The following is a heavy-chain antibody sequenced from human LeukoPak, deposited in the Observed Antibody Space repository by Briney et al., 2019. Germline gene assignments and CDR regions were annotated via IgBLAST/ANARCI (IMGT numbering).Heavy chain of an antibody. Sequence: ASVRVSCKASGYTFTASYMYWVRQAPGQGPEWVAWINTNSGGAKYAQNLQGRVTVTRDTSISTVYMELNSLRSDDTAVYYCARDLGGSHDYWGQGTLVTVSS. CDR2: INTNSGGA. CDR1: GYTFTASY. J-gene: IGHJ4*02. D-gene: IGHD2-15*01. CDR3: ARDLGGSHDY. V-gene: IGHV1-2*02.